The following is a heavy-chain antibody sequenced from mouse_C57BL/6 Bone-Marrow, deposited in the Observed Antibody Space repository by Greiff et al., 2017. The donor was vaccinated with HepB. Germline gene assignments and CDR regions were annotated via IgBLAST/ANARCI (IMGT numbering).Heavy chain of an antibody. Sequence: EVNVVESGAELVRPGASVKLSCTASGFNIKDDYMHWVKQRPEQGLEWIGWIDPENGDTEYASKFQGKATITADTSSNTAYLQLSSLTSEDTAVYYCTTIRSYSDGDLNVDVWGTGTTATVSS. D-gene: IGHD1-2*01. CDR2: IDPENGDT. CDR3: TTIRSYSDGDLNVDV. V-gene: IGHV14-4*01. J-gene: IGHJ1*03. CDR1: GFNIKDDY.